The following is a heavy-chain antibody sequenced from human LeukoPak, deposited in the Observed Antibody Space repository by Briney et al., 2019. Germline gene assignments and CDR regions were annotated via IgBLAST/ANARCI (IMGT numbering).Heavy chain of an antibody. Sequence: GGSLRLSCAASGFTFSSYSMNWVRQAPGKGLEWVSSISSSSSYIYYADSVKGRFTISRDNAKNSLYLQMNSLRAEDTAVYYRARDRRWDTAMGIHYYYGMDVWGQGTTVTVSS. CDR2: ISSSSSYI. CDR1: GFTFSSYS. CDR3: ARDRRWDTAMGIHYYYGMDV. V-gene: IGHV3-21*01. J-gene: IGHJ6*02. D-gene: IGHD5-18*01.